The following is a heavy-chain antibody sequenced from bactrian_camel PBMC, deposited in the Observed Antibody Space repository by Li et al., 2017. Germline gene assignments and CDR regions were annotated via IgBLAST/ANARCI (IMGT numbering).Heavy chain of an antibody. Sequence: VQLVESGGGSVQVGGSLNLSCVATSVYSYSTYCMGWFRQGPGKERDWVATDNGVGTTYYGDSVKGRFAISRDNAKNTLFLQMNSLTVEDSAMYYCAADVVNLQMARWYTYWGQGTQVTVS. CDR3: AADVVNLQMARWYTY. J-gene: IGHJ4*01. D-gene: IGHD1*01. CDR1: VYSYSTYC. CDR2: DNGVGTT. V-gene: IGHV3S53*01.